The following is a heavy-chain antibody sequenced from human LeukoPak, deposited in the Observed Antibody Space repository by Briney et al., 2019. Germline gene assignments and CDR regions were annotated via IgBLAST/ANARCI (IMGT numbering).Heavy chain of an antibody. CDR3: ARGGTDAFDI. CDR2: IIPIFGTA. V-gene: IGHV1-69*13. Sequence: ASVKVSCKASGYTFTSYGISWVRQAPGQGLEWMGGIIPIFGTANYAQKFQGRVTITADESTSTAYMELSSLRSEDTAVYYCARGGTDAFDIWGQGTMVTVSS. D-gene: IGHD3-16*01. J-gene: IGHJ3*02. CDR1: GYTFTSYG.